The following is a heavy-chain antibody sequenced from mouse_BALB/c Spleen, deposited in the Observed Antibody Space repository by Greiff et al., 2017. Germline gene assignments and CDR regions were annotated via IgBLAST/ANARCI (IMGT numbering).Heavy chain of an antibody. CDR2: ISSGSSTI. Sequence: DVHLVESGGGLVQPGGSRKLSCAASGFTFSSFGMHWVRQAPAKGLEWVAYISSGSSTIYYADTVKGRFTISRDNPKNTLFLQMTSLRSEDTAMYYCARSDGNYWYFDVWGAGTTVTVSS. J-gene: IGHJ1*01. D-gene: IGHD2-1*01. CDR3: ARSDGNYWYFDV. CDR1: GFTFSSFG. V-gene: IGHV5-17*02.